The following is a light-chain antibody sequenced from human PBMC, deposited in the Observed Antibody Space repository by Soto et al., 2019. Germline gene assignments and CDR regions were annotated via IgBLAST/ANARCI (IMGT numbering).Light chain of an antibody. Sequence: QSVLTQPPSASGTPGQRVTISCSGSSSNIGRYTVNWYQQLPGTAPKLLIFNNNQRPSGVPDRFSGSKSGTSASLAISGLQSEDETDYYCVAWDDTLNGHLVFGGGTMLTVL. J-gene: IGLJ2*01. CDR2: NNN. CDR3: VAWDDTLNGHLV. CDR1: SSNIGRYT. V-gene: IGLV1-44*01.